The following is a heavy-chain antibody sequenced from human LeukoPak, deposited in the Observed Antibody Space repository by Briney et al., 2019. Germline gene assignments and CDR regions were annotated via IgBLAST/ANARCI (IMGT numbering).Heavy chain of an antibody. V-gene: IGHV3-7*03. CDR2: IHQDGSDK. J-gene: IGHJ4*02. CDR3: ARVRGGYYFDY. Sequence: GGSLILSCAASGLTFSSYRGTSVPQTPGKGLGWVANIHQDGSDKNYVDSVRGRFTISRDNAKNSLYLQMNSLRAEDTAVYFCARVRGGYYFDYWGQGTLVTVSS. CDR1: GLTFSSYR. D-gene: IGHD3-10*01.